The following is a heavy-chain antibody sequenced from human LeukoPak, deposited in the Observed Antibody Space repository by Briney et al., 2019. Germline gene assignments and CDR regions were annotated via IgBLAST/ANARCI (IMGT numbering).Heavy chain of an antibody. CDR2: INHSGST. V-gene: IGHV4-34*01. J-gene: IGHJ4*02. CDR3: ARHAGGIAAVGTRPFDY. D-gene: IGHD6-13*01. Sequence: PSETLSLTCAIYGGSFSGYYWSWIRQPPGKGLEWIGEINHSGSTNYNPSLKSRVTISVDTSKNQFSPKLSSVTAADTAVYYCARHAGGIAAVGTRPFDYWGQGTLVTVSS. CDR1: GGSFSGYY.